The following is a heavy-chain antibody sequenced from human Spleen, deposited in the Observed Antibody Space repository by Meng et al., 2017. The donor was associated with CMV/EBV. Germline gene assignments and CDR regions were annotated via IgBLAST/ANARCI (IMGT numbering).Heavy chain of an antibody. J-gene: IGHJ4*02. V-gene: IGHV4-39*07. Sequence: SETLSLTCTVSGGSISSGSSYWGWIRQPPGKGLEWIGNFYYSGKTYYNPSLKSRVTISVDTSKNQFSLKLSSVTAADTAVYYCARDRKALYHYDSAGYFDYWGQGRLVTVSS. D-gene: IGHD3-22*01. CDR3: ARDRKALYHYDSAGYFDY. CDR1: GGSISSGSSY. CDR2: FYYSGKT.